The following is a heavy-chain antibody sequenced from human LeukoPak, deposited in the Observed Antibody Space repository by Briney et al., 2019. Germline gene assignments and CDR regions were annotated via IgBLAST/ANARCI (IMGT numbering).Heavy chain of an antibody. D-gene: IGHD3-10*01. CDR3: ARRAAGRPGADYFQH. Sequence: GGSLRLSCAASGFTFSNYEVNWVRQAPGKGLEWVSYISGSGSTTYYADSVQGRFTISRDNAKNSLYLQMNSLRDEDTAVYYCARRAAGRPGADYFQHWGQGILVTVSS. CDR2: ISGSGSTT. CDR1: GFTFSNYE. J-gene: IGHJ1*01. V-gene: IGHV3-48*03.